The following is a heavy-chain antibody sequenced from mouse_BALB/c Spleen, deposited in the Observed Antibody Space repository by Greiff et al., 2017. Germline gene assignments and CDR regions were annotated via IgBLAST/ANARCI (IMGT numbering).Heavy chain of an antibody. J-gene: IGHJ4*01. Sequence: EVQLVESGAELVRPGALVKLSCKASGFNIKDYYMHWVKQRPEQGLEWIGWIDPENGNTIYDPKFQGKASITADTSSNTAYLQLSSLTSEDTAVYYCARRLRTFSGAMDYWGQGTSVTVSS. D-gene: IGHD2-4*01. CDR3: ARRLRTFSGAMDY. CDR2: IDPENGNT. CDR1: GFNIKDYY. V-gene: IGHV14-1*02.